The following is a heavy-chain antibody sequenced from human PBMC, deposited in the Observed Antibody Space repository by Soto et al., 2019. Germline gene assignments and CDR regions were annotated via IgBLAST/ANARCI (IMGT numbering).Heavy chain of an antibody. Sequence: GGSLRLSCAASGFTFSSYGMHWVRQAPGKGLEWVAVIWYDGSNKYYADSVKGRFTISRDNSKNTLYLQMNSLRAEDTAVYYCARAPFIVGTYYYYYGMDVWGQGTTVTSP. CDR2: IWYDGSNK. J-gene: IGHJ6*02. CDR3: ARAPFIVGTYYYYYGMDV. CDR1: GFTFSSYG. V-gene: IGHV3-33*01. D-gene: IGHD1-26*01.